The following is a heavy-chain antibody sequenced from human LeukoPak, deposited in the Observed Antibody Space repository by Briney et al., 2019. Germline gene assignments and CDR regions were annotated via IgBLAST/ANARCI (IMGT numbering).Heavy chain of an antibody. D-gene: IGHD3-10*01. V-gene: IGHV1-46*01. CDR3: ARDASAYGSGEFFDY. CDR1: GYTFTSYY. CDR2: INPSGGST. J-gene: IGHJ4*02. Sequence: ASVKVSCKASGYTFTSYYMHWVRQAPGQGLEWMGIINPSGGSTSYAQKFQGRVTMTRDTSTSTVYMELSSLRSEDTAVYYCARDASAYGSGEFFDYWGQETLVTVSS.